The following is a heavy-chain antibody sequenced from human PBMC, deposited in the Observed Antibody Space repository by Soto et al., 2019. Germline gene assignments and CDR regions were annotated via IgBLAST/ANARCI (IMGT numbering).Heavy chain of an antibody. D-gene: IGHD3-22*01. Sequence: SETLSLTCTVSGDSISAYSWSWVRQPPGKGLEWIGNIHYNGNTKYNPSLKSRVSMSVDTSKNQFSLKLSSVTAADTAVYYCARDFFDSSDYTTNWFDPWGQGTLVTVSS. CDR2: IHYNGNT. CDR1: GDSISAYS. J-gene: IGHJ5*02. V-gene: IGHV4-59*08. CDR3: ARDFFDSSDYTTNWFDP.